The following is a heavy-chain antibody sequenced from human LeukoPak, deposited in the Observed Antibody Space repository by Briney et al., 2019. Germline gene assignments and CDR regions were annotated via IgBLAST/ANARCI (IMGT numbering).Heavy chain of an antibody. J-gene: IGHJ4*02. Sequence: GGSLRLSCAASGFTFSDHSMDWVRQAPGKGLEWVGRSRNKANSYTTEYAASVKGRFAISRDASKNSLYLQMNSLKTEDTAVYYCARLITASLDCWGQGTLVTVSS. CDR1: GFTFSDHS. CDR3: ARLITASLDC. CDR2: SRNKANSYTT. D-gene: IGHD5-18*01. V-gene: IGHV3-72*01.